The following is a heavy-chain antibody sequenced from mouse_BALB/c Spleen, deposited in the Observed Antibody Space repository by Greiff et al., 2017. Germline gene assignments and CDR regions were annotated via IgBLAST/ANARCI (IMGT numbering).Heavy chain of an antibody. CDR1: GYAFSSSW. Sequence: QVQLQQSGPELVKPGASVKISCKASGYAFSSSWMNWVKQRPGQGLEWIGRIYPGDGDTNYNGKFKGKATLTADKSSSTAYMQLSSLTSVDSAVYFCARGSTDYYAMDYWGQGTSVTVSS. J-gene: IGHJ4*01. CDR2: IYPGDGDT. V-gene: IGHV1-82*01. CDR3: ARGSTDYYAMDY. D-gene: IGHD1-1*01.